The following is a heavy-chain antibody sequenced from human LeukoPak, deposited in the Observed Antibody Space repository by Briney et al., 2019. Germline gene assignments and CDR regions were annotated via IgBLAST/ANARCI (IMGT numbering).Heavy chain of an antibody. V-gene: IGHV1-3*01. CDR1: GYPFISYA. Sequence: GASVNVSCKASGYPFISYAMHWVRQAPGQRLEWMGWINAGNGNTKYSQKFQGRVTITRDTSASTAYMELSSLRSEDTAVYYCARAYGQLWLLGMDVWGQGTTVTVS. J-gene: IGHJ6*02. D-gene: IGHD5-18*01. CDR2: INAGNGNT. CDR3: ARAYGQLWLLGMDV.